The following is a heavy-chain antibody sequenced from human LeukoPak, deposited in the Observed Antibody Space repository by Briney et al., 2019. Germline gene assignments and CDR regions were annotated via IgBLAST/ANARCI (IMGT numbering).Heavy chain of an antibody. CDR3: ATRLITIFGVVAYYYHGMDV. CDR1: GGTFSSYA. J-gene: IGHJ6*02. Sequence: ASVTVSCTASGGTFSSYAISWVRQAPGQGLEWMGGIIPIFGTANYAQKFQGRVTITADESTSTAYMELSSLRSEDTAVYYCATRLITIFGVVAYYYHGMDVWGQGTTVTVSS. D-gene: IGHD3-3*01. V-gene: IGHV1-69*13. CDR2: IIPIFGTA.